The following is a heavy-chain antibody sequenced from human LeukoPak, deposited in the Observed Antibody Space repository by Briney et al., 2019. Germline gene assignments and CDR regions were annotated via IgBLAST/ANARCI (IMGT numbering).Heavy chain of an antibody. CDR3: ARVAEYSSSSSAEFWFDP. CDR1: GGFFSGYY. CDR2: INHSGST. Sequence: SETLSLTCAVYGGFFSGYYWSWIRQPPGKGLEWIGEINHSGSTNYNPSLKSRVTISVDTSKNQFSLKLNSVTAADTAVYYCARVAEYSSSSSAEFWFDPWGQGTLVTVSS. D-gene: IGHD6-6*01. V-gene: IGHV4-34*01. J-gene: IGHJ5*02.